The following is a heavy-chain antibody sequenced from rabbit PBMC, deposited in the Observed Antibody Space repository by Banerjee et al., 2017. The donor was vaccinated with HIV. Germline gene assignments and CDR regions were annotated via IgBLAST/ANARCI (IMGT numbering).Heavy chain of an antibody. J-gene: IGHJ4*01. Sequence: QSLEESGGDLVKPGASLTLTCTASGFSFSSSYWICWVRQAPGKGLEWIACIYAGSSGSNYYASWAKGRFTISKTSSTTVTLQMTSLTAADTATYFCARDLAGVAGWNFYLWGQGTLVTVS. V-gene: IGHV1S40*01. D-gene: IGHD4-1*01. CDR3: ARDLAGVAGWNFYL. CDR2: IYAGSSGSN. CDR1: GFSFSSSYW.